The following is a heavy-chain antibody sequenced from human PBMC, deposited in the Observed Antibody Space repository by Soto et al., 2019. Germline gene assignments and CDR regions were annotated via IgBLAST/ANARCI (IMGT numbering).Heavy chain of an antibody. Sequence: KPSETLSLTCTVSGGSISSSSYYWGWIRQPPGKGLEWVGSIYYSGSTYYNPSLKSRVTISVDTYKNQFALKLSAVTAADTALYYCARHGQRIVGATTLGVVYDYWGQGTLVTVSS. V-gene: IGHV4-39*01. CDR2: IYYSGST. CDR1: GGSISSSSYY. CDR3: ARHGQRIVGATTLGVVYDY. J-gene: IGHJ4*02. D-gene: IGHD1-26*01.